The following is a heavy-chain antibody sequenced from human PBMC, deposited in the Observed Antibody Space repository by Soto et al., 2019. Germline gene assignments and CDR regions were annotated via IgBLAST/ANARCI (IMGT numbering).Heavy chain of an antibody. D-gene: IGHD1-26*01. CDR3: ARGGAARGVYCFDF. CDR1: GFTVSSNY. J-gene: IGHJ4*02. Sequence: GGSLGLSXAASGFTVSSNYMSWVRQAPGKGLEWVSVLYSSGSTYYADSVKGRFTISRDNSKNTLYLQMNSLRVEDTAVYYCARGGAARGVYCFDFWGQGTLVTVSS. CDR2: LYSSGST. V-gene: IGHV3-53*01.